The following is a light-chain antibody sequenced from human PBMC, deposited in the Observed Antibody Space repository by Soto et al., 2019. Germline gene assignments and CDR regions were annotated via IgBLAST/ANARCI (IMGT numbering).Light chain of an antibody. CDR3: QQYYSTPTWT. V-gene: IGKV4-1*01. Sequence: DIVMTQSPDSLAVSLGERATINCKSSQSVLYSSNNKNYLAWYQQKPGQPPKLLIYWASTRESGVPDRCSGSGSGTDFTRTISSLQAEDVAVYFCQQYYSTPTWTFGQGTKVEIK. CDR1: QSVLYSSNNKNY. J-gene: IGKJ1*01. CDR2: WAS.